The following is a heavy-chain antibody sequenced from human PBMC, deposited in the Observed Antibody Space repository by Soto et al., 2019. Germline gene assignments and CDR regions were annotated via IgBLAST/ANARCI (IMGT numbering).Heavy chain of an antibody. CDR2: ISSSSSTI. CDR3: ARDLSPSGSYYYYYGMDV. D-gene: IGHD1-26*01. J-gene: IGHJ6*02. Sequence: PGGSLRLSCAASGFTFSSYSXXWVRQAPGKGLEWVSYISSSSSTIYYADSVKGRFTISRDNAKNSLYLQMNSLRDEDTAVYYCARDLSPSGSYYYYYGMDVWGQGTTVTVSS. V-gene: IGHV3-48*02. CDR1: GFTFSSYS.